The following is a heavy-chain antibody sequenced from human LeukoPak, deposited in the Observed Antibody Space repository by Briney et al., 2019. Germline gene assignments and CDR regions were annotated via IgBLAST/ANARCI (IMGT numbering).Heavy chain of an antibody. J-gene: IGHJ4*02. CDR2: ISSSGSTI. D-gene: IGHD3-16*01. V-gene: IGHV3-48*03. CDR3: ASWGRWDPYYFDY. CDR1: GFTFSSYE. Sequence: GGSLRLSCAASGFTFSSYEMNWVRQAPGNGLEWVSYISSSGSTIYYADSVKGRFTISRDNAKNSLYLQMNSLRAEDTAVYYCASWGRWDPYYFDYWGQGTLVTVSS.